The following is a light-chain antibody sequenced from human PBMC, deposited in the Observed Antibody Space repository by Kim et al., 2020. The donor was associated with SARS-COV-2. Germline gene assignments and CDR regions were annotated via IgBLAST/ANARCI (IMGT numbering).Light chain of an antibody. Sequence: SPGERATLSCRASQSVSSNLAWYQQKPGQAPSLLIYGASTRATGIPARFSGSGSGTDFTLTISSLQSEDFAVYYCQQYDNWPPWTLGQGTKVDIK. J-gene: IGKJ1*01. CDR2: GAS. V-gene: IGKV3-15*01. CDR3: QQYDNWPPWT. CDR1: QSVSSN.